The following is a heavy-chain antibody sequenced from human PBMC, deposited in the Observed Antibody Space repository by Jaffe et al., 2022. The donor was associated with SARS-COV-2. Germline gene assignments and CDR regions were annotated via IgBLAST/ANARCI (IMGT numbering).Heavy chain of an antibody. CDR3: ARDLSSAFTWFDP. J-gene: IGHJ5*02. V-gene: IGHV4-4*07. Sequence: QVQVQESGPGLVKPSETLSLTCTVSGGSISSYYWTWIRQPPGKGLEWIGRIYTSGSTNYNPSLKSRVTISVDTSKNQFSLKLSSVTAADTAVYYCARDLSSAFTWFDPWGQGTLVTVSS. CDR2: IYTSGST. CDR1: GGSISSYY.